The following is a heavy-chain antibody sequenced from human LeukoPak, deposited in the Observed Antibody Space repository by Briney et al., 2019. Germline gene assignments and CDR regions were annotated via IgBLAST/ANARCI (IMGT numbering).Heavy chain of an antibody. Sequence: GASVKVCCKASGYTFTSYDINWVRQATGQGLEWMGWMNPNSGNTGYAQKFQGRVTMTRNTSISTAYMELSSLRSEDTAVYYCARDGSLIYDSSGYSDYWGQGTLVTVSS. CDR2: MNPNSGNT. CDR1: GYTFTSYD. J-gene: IGHJ4*02. CDR3: ARDGSLIYDSSGYSDY. D-gene: IGHD3-22*01. V-gene: IGHV1-8*01.